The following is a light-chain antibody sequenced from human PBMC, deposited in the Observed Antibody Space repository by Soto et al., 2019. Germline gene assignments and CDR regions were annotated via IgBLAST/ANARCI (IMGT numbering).Light chain of an antibody. CDR2: DAS. J-gene: IGKJ1*01. Sequence: DIQMTQSPSSLSASVGYRVTITCQASQDIINYLNWYQQKPGKAPKLLIYDASNLETGVPSRFSGSGSGTDFTFTISSLQPEDIATYYCQQYDNLWTFGQGTKVDIK. CDR3: QQYDNLWT. V-gene: IGKV1-33*01. CDR1: QDIINY.